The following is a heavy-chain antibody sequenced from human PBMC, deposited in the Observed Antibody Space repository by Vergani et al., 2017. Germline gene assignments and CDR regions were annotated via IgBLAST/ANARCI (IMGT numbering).Heavy chain of an antibody. V-gene: IGHV3-9*01. CDR3: ARLYYYYYMDV. Sequence: EVQLVESGGGLVQPGRSLRLSCAASGFTFDDYAMHWVRQAPGKGLEWVSGISWNSGSIGYADSVKGRFTISRDNAKNSLYLQMNSLRAEDTAVYYCARLYYYYYMDVWGKGTTVTVSS. CDR2: ISWNSGSI. J-gene: IGHJ6*03. CDR1: GFTFDDYA.